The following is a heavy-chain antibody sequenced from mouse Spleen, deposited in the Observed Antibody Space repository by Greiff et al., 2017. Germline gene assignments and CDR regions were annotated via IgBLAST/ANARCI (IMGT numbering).Heavy chain of an antibody. CDR3: ARPVIRISSMDY. J-gene: IGHJ4*01. CDR2: ISSGGSYT. V-gene: IGHV5-9-1*01. CDR1: GFTFSSYA. D-gene: IGHD1-1*01. Sequence: EVKLVESGGGLVKPGGSLKLSCAASGFTFSSYAMSWVRQTPEKRLEWVATISSGGSYTYYPDSVKGRFTISRDNAKNTLYLQMSSPRSEDTAMYYCARPVIRISSMDYWGQGTSVTVSS.